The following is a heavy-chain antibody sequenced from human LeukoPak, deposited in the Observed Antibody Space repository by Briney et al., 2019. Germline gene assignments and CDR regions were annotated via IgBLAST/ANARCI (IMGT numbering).Heavy chain of an antibody. CDR2: ISSSGSTI. Sequence: QPGGSLRLSCAASGFTFSSYSMNWVRQAPGEGLEWVSYISSSGSTIYYADSVKGRFTISRDNAKNSLYLQMNSLRAEDTAVYYCAKGEKMATTLDYWGQGTLVTVSS. CDR3: AKGEKMATTLDY. V-gene: IGHV3-48*04. D-gene: IGHD5-12*01. J-gene: IGHJ4*02. CDR1: GFTFSSYS.